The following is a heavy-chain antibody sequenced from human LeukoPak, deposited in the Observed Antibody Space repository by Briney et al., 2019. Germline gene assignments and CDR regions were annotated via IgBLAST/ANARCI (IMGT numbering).Heavy chain of an antibody. CDR1: GYTFTSYY. J-gene: IGHJ4*02. D-gene: IGHD1-26*01. CDR3: ARPTVLYSGSYYRLDY. CDR2: INPSGGST. Sequence: ASVKVSCKASGYTFTSYYMHWVRQAPGQGLEWMGIINPSGGSTSYAQKSQGRVTITRDTSTSTVYMELSSLRSEDTAVYYCARPTVLYSGSYYRLDYWGQGTLVTVSS. V-gene: IGHV1-46*01.